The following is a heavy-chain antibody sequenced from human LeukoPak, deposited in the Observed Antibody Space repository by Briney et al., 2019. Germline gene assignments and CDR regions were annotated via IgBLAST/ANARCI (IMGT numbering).Heavy chain of an antibody. V-gene: IGHV1-69*05. D-gene: IGHD3-10*01. CDR3: ATAVRGVITYYYYMDV. J-gene: IGHJ6*03. Sequence: SVKVSCKASGGTFSSYAISWVRQAPGQGREWMGGIIPIFGTANYAQKFQGRVTITTDESTSTAYMELSSLRSEDTAVYYCATAVRGVITYYYYMDVWGKGTTVTVSS. CDR1: GGTFSSYA. CDR2: IIPIFGTA.